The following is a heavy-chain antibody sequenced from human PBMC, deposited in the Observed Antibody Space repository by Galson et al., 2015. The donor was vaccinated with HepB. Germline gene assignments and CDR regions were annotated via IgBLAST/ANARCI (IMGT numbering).Heavy chain of an antibody. CDR2: IYPGDSDT. Sequence: QSGAEVKKPGESLKISCKGSGYSFTSYWNGWVRQMPGKGLEWMGIIYPGDSDTRYSPSFQGQVTISADKSISTAYLQWSSLKASDTAVYYCARHGGYSGYDPQWYFDLWGRGTLVTVSS. J-gene: IGHJ2*01. CDR3: ARHGGYSGYDPQWYFDL. CDR1: GYSFTSYW. V-gene: IGHV5-51*01. D-gene: IGHD5-12*01.